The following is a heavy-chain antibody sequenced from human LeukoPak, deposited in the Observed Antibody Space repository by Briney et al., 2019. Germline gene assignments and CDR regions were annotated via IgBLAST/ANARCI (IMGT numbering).Heavy chain of an antibody. J-gene: IGHJ4*02. V-gene: IGHV1-46*01. CDR1: GYRFTSYF. CDR2: IDPGSGTT. D-gene: IGHD5-24*01. CDR3: ARVGYSYFDY. Sequence: GASVKVSCKTSGYRFTSYFMHWVRQAPGQGLEWMGIIDPGSGTTAYAQKFQGRVTMTRDTSTTMFYMEVSSLRSEDTAMYYCARVGYSYFDYWGQGTLVPSPQ.